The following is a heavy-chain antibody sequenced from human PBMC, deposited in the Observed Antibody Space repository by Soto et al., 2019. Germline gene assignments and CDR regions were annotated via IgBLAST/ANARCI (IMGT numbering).Heavy chain of an antibody. D-gene: IGHD5-12*01. V-gene: IGHV1-69*13. CDR2: IIPIFGTP. Sequence: SVKVSCKASGGTFSGYTISWVRQAPGQGLEWMGGIIPIFGTPNYAQKFQGRVTITADASTSTAYMELSSLRSDDTAVYYCARDRGYSGYDFLPTHNWFDPWGQGTLVTVSS. CDR1: GGTFSGYT. J-gene: IGHJ5*02. CDR3: ARDRGYSGYDFLPTHNWFDP.